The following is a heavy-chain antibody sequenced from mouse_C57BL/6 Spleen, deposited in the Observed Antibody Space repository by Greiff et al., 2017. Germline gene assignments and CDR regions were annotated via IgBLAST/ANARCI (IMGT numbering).Heavy chain of an antibody. CDR1: GYSITSGYY. D-gene: IGHD1-1*01. CDR3: ARNPLYGSTYGGFAY. CDR2: ISYDGSN. Sequence: DVKLQESGPGLVKPSQSLSLTCSVTGYSITSGYYWNWIRQFPGNKLEWMGYISYDGSNNYNPSLKNRISITRDTSKNQFFLKLNSVTTEDTATYYCARNPLYGSTYGGFAYWGQGTLVTVSA. J-gene: IGHJ3*01. V-gene: IGHV3-6*01.